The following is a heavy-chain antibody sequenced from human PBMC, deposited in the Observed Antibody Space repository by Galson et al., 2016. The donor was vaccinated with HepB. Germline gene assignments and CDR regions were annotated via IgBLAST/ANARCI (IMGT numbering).Heavy chain of an antibody. D-gene: IGHD5-18*01. Sequence: SLRLSCAASGFTFSSYGMHWVRQAPGKGLEWVAVISYDGSNKYYADSVKGRFTISRDNSKNTLYQQMNSLRAEDTAVYYCAKDRGDTAINPWGQGTLVTVSS. CDR1: GFTFSSYG. CDR3: AKDRGDTAINP. V-gene: IGHV3-30*18. CDR2: ISYDGSNK. J-gene: IGHJ5*02.